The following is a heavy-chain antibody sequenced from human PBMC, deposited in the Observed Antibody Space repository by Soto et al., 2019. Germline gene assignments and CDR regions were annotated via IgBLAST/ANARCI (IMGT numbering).Heavy chain of an antibody. CDR1: GGSFSGYY. Sequence: SETLSLTCAVYGGSFSGYYWSWIRQHPGKGLEWIGYIYYSGSTYYNPSLKSRVTISVDTSKNQFSLKLSSVTAADPAVYYCARVLAEWLLVDYWGQGTLVTVSS. D-gene: IGHD3-3*01. CDR3: ARVLAEWLLVDY. J-gene: IGHJ4*02. CDR2: IYYSGST. V-gene: IGHV4-31*11.